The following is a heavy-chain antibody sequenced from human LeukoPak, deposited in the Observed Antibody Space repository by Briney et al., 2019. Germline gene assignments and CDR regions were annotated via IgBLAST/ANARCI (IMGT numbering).Heavy chain of an antibody. V-gene: IGHV3-48*04. D-gene: IGHD5-24*01. CDR1: GFTFSKYS. J-gene: IGHJ4*02. Sequence: GGSLRLSCAASGFTFSKYSMSWVRQAPGKGLEYISYIDGSSATIYYADSVKGRFTTSRDNAKNSVFLHMNSLRAEDTAVYYCATCGRDGYKGFYWGQGTLVTVSS. CDR2: IDGSSATI. CDR3: ATCGRDGYKGFY.